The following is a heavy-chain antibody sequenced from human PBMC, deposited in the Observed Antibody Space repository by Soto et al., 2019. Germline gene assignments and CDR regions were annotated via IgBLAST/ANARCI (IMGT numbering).Heavy chain of an antibody. J-gene: IGHJ5*02. Sequence: PSETLSLTCTVSGGSISSSSYYWGWIRQPPGKGLEWIGSIYYSGSTYYNPSLKSRVTISVDTSKNQFSLKLTSVTPADTAIYYCARVKRSTSRLDPWGQGTLVTVSS. V-gene: IGHV4-39*07. CDR2: IYYSGST. CDR1: GGSISSSSYY. D-gene: IGHD1-26*01. CDR3: ARVKRSTSRLDP.